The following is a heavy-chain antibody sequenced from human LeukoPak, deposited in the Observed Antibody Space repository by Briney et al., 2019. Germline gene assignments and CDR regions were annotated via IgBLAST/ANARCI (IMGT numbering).Heavy chain of an antibody. J-gene: IGHJ4*02. V-gene: IGHV4-31*03. Sequence: SGTLSLTCTVSGGSISSGGYYWSWIRQYPGKGLEWIGYIYYSGTTYYNPSLKSRVTMSVDTSKNQFSLKLISVTAADTAVYYCARDVTGGSYFDYWGQGTLVTVSS. CDR2: IYYSGTT. CDR1: GGSISSGGYY. CDR3: ARDVTGGSYFDY. D-gene: IGHD1-26*01.